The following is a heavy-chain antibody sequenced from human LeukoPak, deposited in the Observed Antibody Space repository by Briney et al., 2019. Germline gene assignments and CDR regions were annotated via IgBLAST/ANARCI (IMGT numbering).Heavy chain of an antibody. CDR2: ISSSSRYI. Sequence: GGSLSLSCVPSGFIFSSYSMKWVRQAPGGGVEWVSSISSSSRYIYHRDSVKGRPPLPRDNAKHSLYLQMNSLIAEDRAVYDCARVQSEITMVRGVIKYYYYGMDGWGKGATVTVSS. CDR3: ARVQSEITMVRGVIKYYYYGMDG. V-gene: IGHV3-21*01. J-gene: IGHJ6*04. CDR1: GFIFSSYS. D-gene: IGHD3-10*01.